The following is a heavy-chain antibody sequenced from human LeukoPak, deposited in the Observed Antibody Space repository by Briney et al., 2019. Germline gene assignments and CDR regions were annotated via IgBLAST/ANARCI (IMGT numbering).Heavy chain of an antibody. CDR3: ARAAYDSTGYLTL. J-gene: IGHJ4*02. V-gene: IGHV3-48*01. CDR2: IGSSGTTI. CDR1: GYTFSSYS. Sequence: GGSLRLSCAASGYTFSSYSMNWVRQAPGKGLEWVSYIGSSGTTIYYADSVKGRFTISRDSSKNTLYLQMNNLRAEDTAIYYCARAAYDSTGYLTLWGQGTLVTVSS. D-gene: IGHD3-22*01.